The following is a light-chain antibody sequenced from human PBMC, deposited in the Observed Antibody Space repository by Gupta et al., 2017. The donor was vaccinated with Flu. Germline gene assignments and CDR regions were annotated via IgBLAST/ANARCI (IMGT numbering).Light chain of an antibody. V-gene: IGKV3-20*01. J-gene: IGKJ2*01. CDR2: AAS. CDR1: QSVSFSY. CDR3: QQYASSPST. Sequence: EIVLTQSPATLSVSPGERATLSCRASQSVSFSYLAWYQQKPGQAPRLLIYAASSRATGIPDTFSGSGSGTDFTLTISRLEPEDFAVYYCQQYASSPSTFGQGTKLEIK.